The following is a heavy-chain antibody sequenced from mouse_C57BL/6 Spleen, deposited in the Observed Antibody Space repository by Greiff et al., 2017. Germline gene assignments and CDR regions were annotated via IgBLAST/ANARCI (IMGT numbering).Heavy chain of an antibody. J-gene: IGHJ1*03. D-gene: IGHD2-1*01. CDR1: GYTFTSYT. Sequence: QVQLKESGAELARPGASVKMSCKASGYTFTSYTMHWVKQRPGQGLEWIGYINPSSGYTKYNQKFKDKATLTADKSSSTAYMQLSSLTSEDSAVYYCARSATMAGYFDVWGTGTTVTVSS. CDR3: ARSATMAGYFDV. V-gene: IGHV1-4*01. CDR2: INPSSGYT.